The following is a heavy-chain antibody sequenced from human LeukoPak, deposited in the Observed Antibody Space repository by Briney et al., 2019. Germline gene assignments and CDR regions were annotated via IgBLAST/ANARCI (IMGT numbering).Heavy chain of an antibody. CDR2: ISSSGSST. D-gene: IGHD3-10*01. Sequence: GGSLRLPCATSGFTFSNYEMSWVRQTPGKGLEWVSYISSSGSSTYYADSVKGRFTISRDNSKNTLYLQMNSLRAEDTAVYYCARGDYYGSGSYLSEYYFDYWGQGTLVTVSS. CDR3: ARGDYYGSGSYLSEYYFDY. V-gene: IGHV3-48*03. J-gene: IGHJ4*02. CDR1: GFTFSNYE.